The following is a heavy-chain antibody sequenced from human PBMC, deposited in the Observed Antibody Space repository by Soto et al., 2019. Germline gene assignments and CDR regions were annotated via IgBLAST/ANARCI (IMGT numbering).Heavy chain of an antibody. D-gene: IGHD6-19*01. Sequence: GGSLRLSCAASGFTFSSYAMSWVRQAPGKGLEWVSAISGSGGSTYYADSVKGRFTISRDNSKNTLYLQMNSLRAEDTAVYYCAKALRTWQWLDPYFDYWGQGXLVTVSS. CDR3: AKALRTWQWLDPYFDY. CDR1: GFTFSSYA. J-gene: IGHJ4*02. V-gene: IGHV3-23*01. CDR2: ISGSGGST.